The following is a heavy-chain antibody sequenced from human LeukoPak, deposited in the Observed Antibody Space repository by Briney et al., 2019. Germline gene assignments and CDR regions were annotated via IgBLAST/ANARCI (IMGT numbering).Heavy chain of an antibody. D-gene: IGHD2-21*01. Sequence: PSETLSLTCTVSGGSISSYYWSWIRQPPGKGLEWIGEINHSGSTNYNPSLKSRVTISVDTSKNQFSLKLSSVTAADTAVYHCAREGGPSYCGGDCLGYWGQGTLVTVSS. CDR1: GGSISSYY. V-gene: IGHV4-34*01. J-gene: IGHJ4*02. CDR3: AREGGPSYCGGDCLGY. CDR2: INHSGST.